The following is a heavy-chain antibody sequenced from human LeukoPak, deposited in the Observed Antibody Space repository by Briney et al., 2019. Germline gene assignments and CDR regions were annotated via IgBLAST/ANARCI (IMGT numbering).Heavy chain of an antibody. J-gene: IGHJ4*02. CDR1: GFTFSSYT. CDR3: AKDSNVVVPAASELDY. V-gene: IGHV3-21*01. D-gene: IGHD2-2*01. CDR2: ISSSSSYI. Sequence: GGSLRLSCAASGFTFSSYTMNWVRQAPGKGLEWVSSISSSSSYIYYADSVKGRFTISRDNSKHTLYLQMNSLRAEDTAVYYCAKDSNVVVPAASELDYWGQGTLVTVSS.